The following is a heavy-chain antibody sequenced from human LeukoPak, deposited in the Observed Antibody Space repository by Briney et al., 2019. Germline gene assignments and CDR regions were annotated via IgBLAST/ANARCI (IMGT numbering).Heavy chain of an antibody. V-gene: IGHV7-4-1*02. Sequence: ASVKVSCKASGYTFTSYAMNWVRQAPGQGLEWMRWINTNTGNPTYAQGFTGRFVFSLDTSVSTAYLQISSLKAEDTAVYYCARGRITMVRGVIIPPSWFDPWGQGTLVTVSS. CDR1: GYTFTSYA. CDR2: INTNTGNP. CDR3: ARGRITMVRGVIIPPSWFDP. J-gene: IGHJ5*02. D-gene: IGHD3-10*01.